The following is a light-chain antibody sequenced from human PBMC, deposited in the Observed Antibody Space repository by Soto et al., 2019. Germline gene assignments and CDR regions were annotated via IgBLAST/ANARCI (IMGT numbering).Light chain of an antibody. J-gene: IGLJ3*02. CDR3: CSYAGRYSWV. V-gene: IGLV2-11*01. CDR2: DIT. Sequence: SALTQPRSVSGSPGKSVTISCTGTRSDVGGYNYVSWYQQHPGIDPQLIIYDITKRPSGVPDRFSGSKSGNTASLTISGLQAEDEADYYCCSYAGRYSWVFGGGTKGTVL. CDR1: RSDVGGYNY.